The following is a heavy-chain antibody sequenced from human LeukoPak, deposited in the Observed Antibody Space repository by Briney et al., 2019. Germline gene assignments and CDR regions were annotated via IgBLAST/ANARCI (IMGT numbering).Heavy chain of an antibody. CDR1: GFTFSSYA. D-gene: IGHD3-3*01. CDR3: ARDTDVLRFLEWSDGMDV. CDR2: ISGSGGST. V-gene: IGHV3-23*01. Sequence: GGSLRLSCAASGFTFSSYAMSWVRQAPGKGLEWVSAISGSGGSTYYADSVKGRFTISRDNSKNTLYLQMNSLRAEDTAVYYCARDTDVLRFLEWSDGMDVWGQGTTVTVSS. J-gene: IGHJ6*02.